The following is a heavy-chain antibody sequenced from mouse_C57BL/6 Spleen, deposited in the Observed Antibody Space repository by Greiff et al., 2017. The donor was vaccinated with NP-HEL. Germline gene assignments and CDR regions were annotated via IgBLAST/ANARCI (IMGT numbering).Heavy chain of an antibody. V-gene: IGHV5-6*01. CDR2: ISSGGSYT. CDR3: ARLGYYGSSPFFDY. Sequence: EVQRVESGGDLVKPGGSLKLSCAASGFTFSSYGMSWVRQTPDKRLEWVATISSGGSYTYYPDSVKGRFTISRDNAKNTLYLQMSSLKSEDTAMYYCARLGYYGSSPFFDYWGQGTTLTVSS. CDR1: GFTFSSYG. J-gene: IGHJ2*01. D-gene: IGHD1-1*01.